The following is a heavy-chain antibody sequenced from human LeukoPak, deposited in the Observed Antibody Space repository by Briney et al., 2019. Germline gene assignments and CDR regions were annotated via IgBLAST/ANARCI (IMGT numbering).Heavy chain of an antibody. CDR3: ARGCSGGSCGYL. J-gene: IGHJ2*01. CDR2: IYHSGST. CDR1: GYSISSGYY. D-gene: IGHD2-15*01. Sequence: SETLSLTCTASGYSISSGYYWGWIRQPPGKGLEWIGSIYHSGSTYYNPSLKSRVTISVDTSKNQFSLKLSSVTAADTAVYYCARGCSGGSCGYLWGRGTLVTVSS. V-gene: IGHV4-38-2*02.